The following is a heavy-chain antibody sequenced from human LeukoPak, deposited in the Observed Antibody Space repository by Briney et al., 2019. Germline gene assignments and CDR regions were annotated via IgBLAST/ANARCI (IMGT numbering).Heavy chain of an antibody. CDR3: ARTYCSSTSCAMGAFDI. V-gene: IGHV1-18*01. Sequence: ASVKVSCKASGYTFTSYGISWVRQAPGQGLEWMGWISAYNGNTNYAQKLQGRVTMTTDTSTSTAYMELRSLRSDDTAVYYCARTYCSSTSCAMGAFDIWGQGTMVTVSS. CDR1: GYTFTSYG. CDR2: ISAYNGNT. J-gene: IGHJ3*02. D-gene: IGHD2-2*01.